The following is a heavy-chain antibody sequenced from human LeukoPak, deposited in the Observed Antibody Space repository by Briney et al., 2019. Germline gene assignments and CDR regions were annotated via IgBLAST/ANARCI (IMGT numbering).Heavy chain of an antibody. CDR1: PFTFSSYG. D-gene: IGHD3-22*01. V-gene: IGHV3-30*02. Sequence: GGSLRLSCAASPFTFSSYGMHWVRQAPGKGLEWVAYIQYDGSNQQYADSVKGRFSISRDSSKNILYLQMNSLRAEDTAVYYCARVLRDTYYYDSSGYYGAFDIWGQGTMVTVSS. CDR2: IQYDGSNQ. CDR3: ARVLRDTYYYDSSGYYGAFDI. J-gene: IGHJ3*02.